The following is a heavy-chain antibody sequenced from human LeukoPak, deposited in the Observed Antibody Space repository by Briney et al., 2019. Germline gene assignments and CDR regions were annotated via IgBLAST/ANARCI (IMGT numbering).Heavy chain of an antibody. D-gene: IGHD3-3*01. J-gene: IGHJ4*02. CDR1: GYTFTGYY. Sequence: VASVKVSCKASGYTFTGYYMHWVRQAPGQGLEWMGWINPNSGGTNYAQKFQGRVTMTRDTSISTAYMELSGLRSDDTAVYYCARDYDFWSGYSIWGQGTLVTVSS. CDR2: INPNSGGT. CDR3: ARDYDFWSGYSI. V-gene: IGHV1-2*02.